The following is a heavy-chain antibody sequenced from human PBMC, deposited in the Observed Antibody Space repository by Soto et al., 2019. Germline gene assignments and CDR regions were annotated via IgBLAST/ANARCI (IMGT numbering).Heavy chain of an antibody. V-gene: IGHV1-69*01. J-gene: IGHJ3*02. D-gene: IGHD5-18*01. CDR2: IIPIFGTA. CDR3: ARDFYVDTAMDDALDI. Sequence: QVQLVQSGAEVKKPGSSVKVSCKASGGTFSSYAISWVRQAPGQGLEWMGGIIPIFGTANYAQKFQGRVTITAEESTSTAYMELSSLRSEDTAVYYCARDFYVDTAMDDALDIWGQGTIVTVSS. CDR1: GGTFSSYA.